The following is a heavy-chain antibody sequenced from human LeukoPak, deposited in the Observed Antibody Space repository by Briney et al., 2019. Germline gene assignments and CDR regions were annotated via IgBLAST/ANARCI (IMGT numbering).Heavy chain of an antibody. V-gene: IGHV4-39*01. J-gene: IGHJ4*02. D-gene: IGHD4-17*01. CDR1: GGSLSNRNVYY. CDR3: ARFGDYIGAVDY. CDR2: VYYSGST. Sequence: SETLSLTCSVSGGSLSNRNVYYWGWIRQPPGKGLEWIASVYYSGSTYYNPSLKSRVTIFIDTSKNEFSLNLRSVTAADTALYHCARFGDYIGAVDYWGRGTLVTVSS.